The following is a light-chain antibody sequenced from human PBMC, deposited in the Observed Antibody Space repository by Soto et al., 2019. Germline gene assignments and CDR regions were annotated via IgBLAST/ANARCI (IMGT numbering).Light chain of an antibody. CDR3: QKYNIAPFT. CDR2: GAS. V-gene: IGKV1-27*01. Sequence: DIQMTQSPSSLSASVGDRVTITCRASQGISNFLAWYQQRPGKVPKLLLYGASTLQSGVPSRFSGSGSGTDFTLTISSLQPEDVATHYCQKYNIAPFTFGPGTKVDI. CDR1: QGISNF. J-gene: IGKJ3*01.